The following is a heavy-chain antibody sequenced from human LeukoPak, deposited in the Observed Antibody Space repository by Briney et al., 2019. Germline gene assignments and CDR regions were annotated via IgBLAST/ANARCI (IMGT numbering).Heavy chain of an antibody. V-gene: IGHV3-7*01. CDR2: IKQDGSEK. Sequence: PGGSLRLSCAASGFTFSSYWMSWVRQAPGKGLEWVANIKQDGSEKYYVDSVKGRFTISRDNAKNSLYLQMNSLRAEDTAVYHCARDQREMATIWVGFDYWGQGTLVTVSS. J-gene: IGHJ4*02. D-gene: IGHD5-24*01. CDR1: GFTFSSYW. CDR3: ARDQREMATIWVGFDY.